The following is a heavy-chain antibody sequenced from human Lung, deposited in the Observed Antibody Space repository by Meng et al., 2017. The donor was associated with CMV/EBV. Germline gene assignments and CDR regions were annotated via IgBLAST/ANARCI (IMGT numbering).Heavy chain of an antibody. Sequence: GGSLRLSCAASGFTFSSYGMHWVRQAPGKGLEGVAFIRYDGKNEYYADSVKGRFSISREDSKNTLYLQMNSLRPEDTAVYYCAKETGPISGGYYYYGIDVWGQGTXVTVSS. J-gene: IGHJ6*02. D-gene: IGHD3-3*01. CDR3: AKETGPISGGYYYYGIDV. CDR2: IRYDGKNE. V-gene: IGHV3-30*02. CDR1: GFTFSSYG.